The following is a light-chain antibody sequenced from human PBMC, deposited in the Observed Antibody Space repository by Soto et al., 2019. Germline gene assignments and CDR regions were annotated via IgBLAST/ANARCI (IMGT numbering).Light chain of an antibody. Sequence: QSVLTQPASVSGSPGQSITISCTGTSSDVGGYKYVSWYQHQSGKAPKLMIYEVSNRPSGVSNRFSGPKSGNTASLTISGLQAEDEADYYCSSYTSSNTLVFGGGTQLTVL. CDR2: EVS. J-gene: IGLJ7*01. V-gene: IGLV2-14*01. CDR1: SSDVGGYKY. CDR3: SSYTSSNTLV.